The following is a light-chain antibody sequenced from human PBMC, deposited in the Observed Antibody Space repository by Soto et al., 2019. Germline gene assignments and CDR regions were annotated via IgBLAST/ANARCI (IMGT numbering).Light chain of an antibody. CDR1: EHIPKF. CDR3: QKTLSFPPT. V-gene: IGKV1-39*01. CDR2: GAS. J-gene: IGKJ1*01. Sequence: DIQMTQSPSSLFFSVGDRVTVTCRASEHIPKFLIWFQHKAGEAPKRLIYGASLLQDGVPSRFSGSGSGTDFTLTISSPQPEDCGTYYCQKTLSFPPTFRQGTKGDIK.